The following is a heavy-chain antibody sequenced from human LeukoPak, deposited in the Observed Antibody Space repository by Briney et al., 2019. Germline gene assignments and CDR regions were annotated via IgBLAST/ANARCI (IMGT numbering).Heavy chain of an antibody. CDR2: ISGGGGTT. D-gene: IGHD1-7*01. J-gene: IGHJ4*02. CDR3: ARAEVGTAYFDS. CDR1: GFTFSTYA. V-gene: IGHV3-23*01. Sequence: PGGSLRLSCAASGFTFSTYAMSWVRQAPGKGLEWVSVISGGGGTTYYADSMKGRFSISRDISKSTLNLRMDSLRAEDTAVYYCARAEVGTAYFDSWGQGILVTVSS.